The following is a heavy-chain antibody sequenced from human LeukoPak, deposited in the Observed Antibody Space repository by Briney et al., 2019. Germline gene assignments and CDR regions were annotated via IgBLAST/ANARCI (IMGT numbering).Heavy chain of an antibody. CDR3: ARLYYYDNSGNYYSAFDF. CDR2: IYPGDSDT. CDR1: GYSFTSYW. J-gene: IGHJ3*01. D-gene: IGHD3-22*01. V-gene: IGHV5-51*01. Sequence: GESLKISCKGSGYSFTSYWIGWVRQMPGKGLEWMGIIYPGDSDTRYSPSFQGQVTISADKSITTAYLQWSSLQASDTAMYYCARLYYYDNSGNYYSAFDFWGQGTMITVSS.